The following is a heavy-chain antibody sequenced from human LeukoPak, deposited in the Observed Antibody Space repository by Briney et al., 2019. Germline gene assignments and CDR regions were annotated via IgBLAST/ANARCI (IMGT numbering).Heavy chain of an antibody. CDR3: AREGLYGDHGHY. CDR1: GFTFSSYS. J-gene: IGHJ4*02. Sequence: GGSLRLSCAASGFTFSSYSMNWVRQAPGKGLEWVSSISSSSSYIYYADSVKGRFTISRDNAKNSLYLQMNSLRAEDTAVYYCAREGLYGDHGHYWGQGTLVTVSS. CDR2: ISSSSSYI. D-gene: IGHD4-17*01. V-gene: IGHV3-21*04.